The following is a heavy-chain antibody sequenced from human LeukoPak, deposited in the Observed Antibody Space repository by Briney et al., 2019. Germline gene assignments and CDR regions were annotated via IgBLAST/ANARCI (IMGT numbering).Heavy chain of an antibody. CDR2: IRDGGSNK. V-gene: IGHV3-30*02. D-gene: IGHD3-3*01. CDR3: AKEGYDFWSGYYY. Sequence: GGSLRLSCAASGFTFSTYGMHWVRQAPGKGLEWVAFIRDGGSNKYYADSVQGRFTISRDNSKNTLYLQMNSLGAEDTAVYYCAKEGYDFWSGYYYWGQGTLVTVSS. J-gene: IGHJ4*02. CDR1: GFTFSTYG.